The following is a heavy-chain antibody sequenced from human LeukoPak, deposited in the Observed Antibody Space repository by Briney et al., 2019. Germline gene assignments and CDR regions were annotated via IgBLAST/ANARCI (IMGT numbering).Heavy chain of an antibody. CDR3: VRDCSTPCPIFSDY. CDR1: GYTLISFG. Sequence: ASVKVSCKASGYTLISFGFSWVRQAPGQGLEWMGWISGYNGSTKYAQNLQGRVTMTTDTSTSTAYMELRRLRADDTAIYYCVRDCSTPCPIFSDYWGQGTLVTVSS. V-gene: IGHV1-18*01. CDR2: ISGYNGST. J-gene: IGHJ4*02. D-gene: IGHD2-2*01.